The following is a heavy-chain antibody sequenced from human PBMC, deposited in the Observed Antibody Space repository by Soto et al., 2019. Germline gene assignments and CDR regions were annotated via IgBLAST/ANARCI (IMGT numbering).Heavy chain of an antibody. D-gene: IGHD2-2*01. CDR3: ARGAIYCSSTSCRGGWFDP. V-gene: IGHV1-69*01. J-gene: IGHJ5*02. CDR1: GGTFSSYA. Sequence: QMQLVQSGAEVKKPGSSVKVSCKASGGTFSSYAISWVRQAPGQGLEWMGGIIPIFGTANYAQKFQGRVTITADESTSTAYMELSSLRSEDTAVYYCARGAIYCSSTSCRGGWFDPWGQGTLVTVSS. CDR2: IIPIFGTA.